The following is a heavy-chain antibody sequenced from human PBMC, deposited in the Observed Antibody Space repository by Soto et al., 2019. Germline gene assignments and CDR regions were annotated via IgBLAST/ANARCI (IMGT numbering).Heavy chain of an antibody. Sequence: GASVKVSCKASGGTFSSYAISWVRQAPGQGLEWMGGIIPIFGTANYAQKFQGRVTITADESTSTAYMELSSLRSEDTAVYYCAVTYYDIFHTSYYYYGMDVWGQGTTVTVSS. V-gene: IGHV1-69*13. CDR1: GGTFSSYA. D-gene: IGHD3-9*01. CDR2: IIPIFGTA. J-gene: IGHJ6*02. CDR3: AVTYYDIFHTSYYYYGMDV.